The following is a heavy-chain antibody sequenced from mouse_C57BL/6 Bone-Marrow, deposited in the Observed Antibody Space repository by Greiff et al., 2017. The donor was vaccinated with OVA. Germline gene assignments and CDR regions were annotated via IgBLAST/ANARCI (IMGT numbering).Heavy chain of an antibody. CDR1: GFSFNTYA. Sequence: DAGGGLVQPNGSLKLSCAASGFSFNTYAMNWVRQAPGKGLEWVARIRSKSNNYATYYADSVKDRFTISRDDSESMLYLQMNNLKTEDTAMYYCVRHYGSSYGYFDVWGTGTTVTVSS. D-gene: IGHD1-1*01. CDR2: IRSKSNNYAT. J-gene: IGHJ1*03. CDR3: VRHYGSSYGYFDV. V-gene: IGHV10-1*01.